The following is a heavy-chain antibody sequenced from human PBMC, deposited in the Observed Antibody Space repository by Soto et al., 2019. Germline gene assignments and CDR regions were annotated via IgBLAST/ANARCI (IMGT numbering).Heavy chain of an antibody. CDR1: GFTFSSYA. V-gene: IGHV3-23*01. J-gene: IGHJ1*01. CDR2: ISGSGGGA. D-gene: IGHD3-10*01. CDR3: AKDSDREYFQH. Sequence: PGGSLRLSCAASGFTFSSYAMSWVRQAPEKGLEWVSGISGSGGGAYYADPVKGRFTISRDNSENTLYLQMNSLRAEDTAVYYCAKDSDREYFQHWGQGTLVTVSS.